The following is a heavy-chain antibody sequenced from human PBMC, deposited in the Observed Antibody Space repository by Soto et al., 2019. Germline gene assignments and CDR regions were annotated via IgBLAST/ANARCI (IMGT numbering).Heavy chain of an antibody. CDR3: ARGRRYFDRPDWFDP. Sequence: ASVKVSCKASGYTFTSYGISWVRQAPGQGLEWMGWMSPYNGNTHYAQKLQGRVTMTRNTSTSTAYMELSSLRSEDTAVYYCARGRRYFDRPDWFDPWGQGTLVTGSS. D-gene: IGHD3-9*01. CDR2: MSPYNGNT. J-gene: IGHJ5*02. CDR1: GYTFTSYG. V-gene: IGHV1-18*01.